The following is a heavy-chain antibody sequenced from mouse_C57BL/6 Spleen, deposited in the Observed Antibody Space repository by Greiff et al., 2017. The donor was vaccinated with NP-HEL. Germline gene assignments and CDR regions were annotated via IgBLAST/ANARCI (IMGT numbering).Heavy chain of an antibody. V-gene: IGHV5-16*01. J-gene: IGHJ1*03. Sequence: EVHLVESEGGLVQPGSSMKLSCTASGFTFSDYYMAWVRQVPEKGLEWVANINYDGSSTYYLDSLKSRFIISRDNAKNILYLQMSSLKSEDTATYYCARAGDYDFWYFDVWGTGTTVTVSS. CDR1: GFTFSDYY. D-gene: IGHD2-4*01. CDR3: ARAGDYDFWYFDV. CDR2: INYDGSST.